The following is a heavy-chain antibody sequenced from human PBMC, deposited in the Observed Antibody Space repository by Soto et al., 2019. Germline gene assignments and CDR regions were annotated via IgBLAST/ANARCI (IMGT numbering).Heavy chain of an antibody. V-gene: IGHV4-31*02. CDR3: ARDSLGYYYGMDV. CDR2: IYYSGST. CDR1: GGSISSGVYY. J-gene: IGHJ6*02. Sequence: PSETLSLTCTVSGGSISSGVYYWSWIRHHPGKGLEWIGYIYYSGSTYYNPSLKSRVTISVDTSKNQFSLKLSSVTAADTAVYYCARDSLGYYYGMDVWGQGTTVTVSS.